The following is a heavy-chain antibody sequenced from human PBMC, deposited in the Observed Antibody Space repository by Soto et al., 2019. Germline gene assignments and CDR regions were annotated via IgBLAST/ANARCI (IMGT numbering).Heavy chain of an antibody. V-gene: IGHV5-51*01. J-gene: IGHJ5*02. CDR2: IYPGDSDT. CDR3: ARAIEMATIGWFDP. CDR1: GYSFTSYW. Sequence: GESLKISCKASGYSFTSYWNGWVRQMPGKGLEWMGIIYPGDSDTRYRPSLLGQVTISADKSISTAYLQWSSLKASDTAIYYCARAIEMATIGWFDPWGQGTLVTVSS. D-gene: IGHD5-12*01.